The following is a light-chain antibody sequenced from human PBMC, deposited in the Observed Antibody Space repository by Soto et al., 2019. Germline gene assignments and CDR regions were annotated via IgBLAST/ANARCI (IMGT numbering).Light chain of an antibody. J-gene: IGLJ3*02. CDR1: SSDVGSYNL. Sequence: QSVLTQPASVSGSPGQSITISCTGTSSDVGSYNLVSWYQQHPDKAPKLMIYEGSKRPSGVSNRFSGSKSGNTASLTISGLQAEDEADYYCCSYAGSSTWVFGGGTQLTVL. V-gene: IGLV2-23*01. CDR3: CSYAGSSTWV. CDR2: EGS.